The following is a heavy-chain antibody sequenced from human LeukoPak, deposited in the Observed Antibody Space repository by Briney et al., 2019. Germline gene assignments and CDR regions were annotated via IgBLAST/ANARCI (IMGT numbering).Heavy chain of an antibody. CDR3: ARLPLESFDY. CDR2: IYPGDSDT. J-gene: IGHJ4*02. CDR1: GYSFTSYW. Sequence: GGSLKISCKGSGYSFTSYWTGWVRQMPGKGLEWMGIIYPGDSDTRYRPSFQGQVTISADKSISTAYLQWSSLKASDTAMYYCARLPLESFDYWGQGTLVTVSS. V-gene: IGHV5-51*01.